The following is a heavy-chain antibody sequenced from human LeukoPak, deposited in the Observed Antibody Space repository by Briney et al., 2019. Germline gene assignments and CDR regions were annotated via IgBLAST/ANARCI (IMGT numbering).Heavy chain of an antibody. CDR1: GYTFTSYW. CDR2: IYPGDSDT. J-gene: IGHJ4*02. D-gene: IGHD3-10*01. V-gene: IGHV5-51*03. CDR3: ARESYYYGSGSSQRRPFDY. Sequence: PGESLKITCKASGYTFTSYWIGWVRQMPGKGLEWMGIIYPGDSDTGYSPSFQGQITISADKSISTAYLQWSSLKASDTAMYYCARESYYYGSGSSQRRPFDYWGQGTLVTVSS.